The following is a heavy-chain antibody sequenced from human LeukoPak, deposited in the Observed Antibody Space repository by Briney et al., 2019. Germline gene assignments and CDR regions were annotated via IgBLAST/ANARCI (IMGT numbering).Heavy chain of an antibody. CDR2: SNYSGST. Sequence: SETLFLTCTVSGGSISSSSYYWGWIRQPPGKWLEWIGSSNYSGSTYYNPSLKSRGTISVYTSKTQCSLKLSSVPAADTAVYYCARRSGYSSGWLDAFDIWGQGTMVTVSS. J-gene: IGHJ3*02. D-gene: IGHD6-19*01. V-gene: IGHV4-39*01. CDR1: GGSISSSSYY. CDR3: ARRSGYSSGWLDAFDI.